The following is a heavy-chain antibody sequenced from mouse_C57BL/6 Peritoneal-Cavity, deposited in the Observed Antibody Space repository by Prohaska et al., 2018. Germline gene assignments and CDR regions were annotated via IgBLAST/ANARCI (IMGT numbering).Heavy chain of an antibody. CDR1: GFTFSNYW. D-gene: IGHD2-4*01. CDR3: TGLRRGEFAY. V-gene: IGHV6-3*01. Sequence: EVKLEESGGGLVQPGGSMKLSCVASGFTFSNYWMNWVRQSPEKGLEWVAQIRLKSDNYATHYAESVKGRFTISRDDSKSSVYLQMNNLRAEDTGIYYCTGLRRGEFAYWGQGTLVTVSA. CDR2: IRLKSDNYAT. J-gene: IGHJ3*01.